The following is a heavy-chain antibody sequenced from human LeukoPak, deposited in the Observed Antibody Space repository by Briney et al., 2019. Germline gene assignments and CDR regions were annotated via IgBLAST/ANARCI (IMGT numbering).Heavy chain of an antibody. CDR3: ARGGTYYYHYFDY. V-gene: IGHV3-7*05. CDR1: GFTFRSYW. D-gene: IGHD1-26*01. Sequence: GGSLRLSCVASGFTFRSYWMNWVRQAPGKGLEWVANIKQDGSEKYYVDSVKGRFTISRDNAKSSLYLQMNSLRAEDTAVYYCARGGTYYYHYFDYWGQGTLVAVSS. J-gene: IGHJ4*02. CDR2: IKQDGSEK.